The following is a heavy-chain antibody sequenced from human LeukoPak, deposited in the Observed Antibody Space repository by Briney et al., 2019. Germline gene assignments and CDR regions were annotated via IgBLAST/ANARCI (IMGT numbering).Heavy chain of an antibody. D-gene: IGHD3-22*01. J-gene: IGHJ4*02. CDR3: SRSAYYDGSGNYYDY. Sequence: GRSLRLSCAASGFTFSSYWMHWVRQAPGKGLVWVSRISDGGSTTTYADSVKGRFTISRDNAKNTLYLQMNGLRAEDTAVYYCSRSAYYDGSGNYYDYWGQGTLVTVSS. V-gene: IGHV3-74*01. CDR2: ISDGGSTT. CDR1: GFTFSSYW.